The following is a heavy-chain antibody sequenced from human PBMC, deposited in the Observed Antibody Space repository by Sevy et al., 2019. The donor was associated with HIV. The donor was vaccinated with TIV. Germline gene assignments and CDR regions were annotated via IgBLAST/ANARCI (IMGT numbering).Heavy chain of an antibody. CDR1: GGTFSSYA. CDR3: ARPTTVTRQRDYYYYYGIDV. CDR2: IIPIFGTA. V-gene: IGHV1-69*13. D-gene: IGHD4-17*01. Sequence: ASVKVSCKASGGTFSSYAISWVRQAPGQGLEWMGGIIPIFGTANYAQKFQGRVTITADESTSTAYMELSSLRSEDTAVYYCARPTTVTRQRDYYYYYGIDVWGQGTTVTVSS. J-gene: IGHJ6*02.